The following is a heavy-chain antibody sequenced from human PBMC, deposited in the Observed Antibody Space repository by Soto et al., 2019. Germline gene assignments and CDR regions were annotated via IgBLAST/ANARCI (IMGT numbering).Heavy chain of an antibody. V-gene: IGHV3-23*01. CDR3: AKDGVLLWFGEPLSFYGMDV. Sequence: LRLSCAASGFTFSSYNLNWVRQAPGQGLEWVSTITGSGVSTYYADSVKGRFTISRDNSKDRLYLQMNSLRADDTAVYYCAKDGVLLWFGEPLSFYGMDVWGQGTTVTVSS. CDR2: ITGSGVST. D-gene: IGHD3-10*01. J-gene: IGHJ6*02. CDR1: GFTFSSYN.